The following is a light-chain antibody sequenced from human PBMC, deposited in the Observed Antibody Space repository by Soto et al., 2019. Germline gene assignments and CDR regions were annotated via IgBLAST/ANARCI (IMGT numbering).Light chain of an antibody. J-gene: IGKJ1*01. CDR3: QQYGSSGT. Sequence: VMTQSPGPLSLSPGERATRSCRASQSVSSYLAWYQQKPGQAPRLLIYGASNRATGIPDRFSGSGSGTDFTITISRLEPEDFAVYYCQQYGSSGTFGQGTKVDIK. V-gene: IGKV3-20*01. CDR2: GAS. CDR1: QSVSSY.